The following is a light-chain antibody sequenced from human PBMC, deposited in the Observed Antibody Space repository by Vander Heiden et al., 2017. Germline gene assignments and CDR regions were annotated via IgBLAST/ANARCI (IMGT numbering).Light chain of an antibody. CDR2: WAS. V-gene: IGKV4-1*01. CDR3: QQYYSTPYT. J-gene: IGKJ2*01. Sequence: DIVMTQSPDSLAVSLGESATINCKSSQSVLYSSNNKNYLAWYQQKPGQPPKLLIYWASTRESGVPDRFSGSGSGTDFTFTISSLQAEDVAVYYCQQYYSTPYTFGQGTKLEIK. CDR1: QSVLYSSNNKNY.